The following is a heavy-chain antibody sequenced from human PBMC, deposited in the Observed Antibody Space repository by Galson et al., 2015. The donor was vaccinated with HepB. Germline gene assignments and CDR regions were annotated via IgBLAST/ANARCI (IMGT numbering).Heavy chain of an antibody. D-gene: IGHD3-10*01. CDR1: GFTFSSYA. CDR2: ISYDGSNK. J-gene: IGHJ4*02. Sequence: SLRLSCAASGFTFSSYAMHWVRQAPGKGLEWVAVISYDGSNKYYADSVKGRFTISRDNSKNTLYLQMNSLRAEDTAVYYCARAPYYYGSGIIPELDYWGQGTLVTVSS. V-gene: IGHV3-30*04. CDR3: ARAPYYYGSGIIPELDY.